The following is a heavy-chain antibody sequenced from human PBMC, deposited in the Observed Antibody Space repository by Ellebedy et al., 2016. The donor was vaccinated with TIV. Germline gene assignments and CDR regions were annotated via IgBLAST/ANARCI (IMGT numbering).Heavy chain of an antibody. V-gene: IGHV3-53*01. Sequence: GGSLRLSCAASGFTVSHTYMSWVRQAPGKGLEWVSVIHTGGDTYYADSVKGRFTISRDSSKNTLYLQMNSLRAEDTAVYYCARRITGTYGDDALDIWGQGTMVTVSS. CDR1: GFTVSHTY. J-gene: IGHJ3*02. CDR3: ARRITGTYGDDALDI. D-gene: IGHD1-20*01. CDR2: IHTGGDT.